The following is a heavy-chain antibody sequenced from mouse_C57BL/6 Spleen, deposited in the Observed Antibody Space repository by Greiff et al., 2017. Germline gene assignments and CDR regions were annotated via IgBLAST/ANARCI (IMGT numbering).Heavy chain of an antibody. D-gene: IGHD1-1*01. V-gene: IGHV14-2*01. Sequence: EVKLVESGAELVKPGASVKLSCTASGFNIKDYYMHWVKQRPEQGLEWIGRIDPEDGETKYAPKFQGKATITADTSSNTAYLQLSSLTSEDTAVYYCAREITTVVGYFDYWGQGTTLTVSS. CDR3: AREITTVVGYFDY. J-gene: IGHJ2*01. CDR2: IDPEDGET. CDR1: GFNIKDYY.